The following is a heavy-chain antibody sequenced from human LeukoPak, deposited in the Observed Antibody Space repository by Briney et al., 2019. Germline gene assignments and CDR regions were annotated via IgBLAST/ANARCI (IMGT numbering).Heavy chain of an antibody. CDR3: ARGEGYYSYKFYDY. D-gene: IGHD3-22*01. CDR2: ISAYNGNT. CDR1: GCTFTSYG. Sequence: ASVKVSCKASGCTFTSYGISWVRQAPGQGLEWMGWISAYNGNTNYAQKLQGRVTMTTDTSTSTAYMELRSLRSDDTAVYYCARGEGYYSYKFYDYWGQGTLVTVSS. V-gene: IGHV1-18*01. J-gene: IGHJ4*02.